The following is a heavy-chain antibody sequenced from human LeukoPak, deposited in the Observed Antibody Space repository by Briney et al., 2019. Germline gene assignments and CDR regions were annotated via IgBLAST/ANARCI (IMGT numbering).Heavy chain of an antibody. CDR2: INILDNII. D-gene: IGHD2-2*01. CDR3: ARGGYFTSTICYSLNAFDI. Sequence: PGGSLRLSCAASGFTVSTYEMNWVRQAPAKGLQWVSYINILDNIIYYADSVKGRFTMSRDNAKNSLSVQMNSLRAEDTAVYYCARGGYFTSTICYSLNAFDIWGQGTMVTVSS. J-gene: IGHJ3*02. CDR1: GFTVSTYE. V-gene: IGHV3-48*03.